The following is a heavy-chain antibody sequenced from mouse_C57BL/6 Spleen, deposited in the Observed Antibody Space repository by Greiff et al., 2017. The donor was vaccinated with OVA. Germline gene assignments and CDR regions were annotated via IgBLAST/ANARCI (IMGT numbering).Heavy chain of an antibody. D-gene: IGHD2-5*01. V-gene: IGHV1-18*01. CDR1: GYTFTDYN. J-gene: IGHJ2*01. Sequence: VQLKESGPELVKPGASVKIPCKASGYTFTDYNMDWVKQSHGKSLEWIGDINPNNGGTIYNQKFKGKATLTVDKSSSTAYMELRSLTSEDTAVYYCARGGPYSKSYLDDWGQGTTLTVAS. CDR2: INPNNGGT. CDR3: ARGGPYSKSYLDD.